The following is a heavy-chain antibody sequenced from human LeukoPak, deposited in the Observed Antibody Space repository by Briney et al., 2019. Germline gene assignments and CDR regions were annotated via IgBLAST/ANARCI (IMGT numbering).Heavy chain of an antibody. D-gene: IGHD3-10*01. CDR2: ISCSGGST. V-gene: IGHV3-23*01. CDR1: GFTFSSYA. Sequence: GGSLRLSCAASGFTFSSYAMSWVRQAPGKGLKWVSAISCSGGSTYYADSVKGRSTISRDNSKNTLYLQMNSLRAEDTAMYYCARGVNRPNYYYYGMDVWGQGTTVTVSS. J-gene: IGHJ6*02. CDR3: ARGVNRPNYYYYGMDV.